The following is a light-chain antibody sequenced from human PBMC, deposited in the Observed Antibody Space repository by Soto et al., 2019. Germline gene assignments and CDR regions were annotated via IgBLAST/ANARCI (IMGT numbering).Light chain of an antibody. CDR2: GAS. J-gene: IGKJ1*01. Sequence: EIVLTQSPGTLSLSPGERATLSCRASQSVISNYLAWYQQKPGQTPRLLIYGASSRATGIPDRFSGSGSGTDFTLTISSLEPDDFAVYYCQQYSRWSSTCGQGTKVEIK. CDR1: QSVISNY. CDR3: QQYSRWSST. V-gene: IGKV3-20*01.